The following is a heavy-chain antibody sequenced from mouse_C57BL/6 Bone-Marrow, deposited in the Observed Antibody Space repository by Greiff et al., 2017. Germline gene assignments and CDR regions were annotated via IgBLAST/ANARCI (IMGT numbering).Heavy chain of an antibody. J-gene: IGHJ3*01. V-gene: IGHV8-8*01. CDR1: GFSLSTFGMG. CDR2: LWCDDDK. CDR3: ARIAKRRGFAY. D-gene: IGHD1-3*01. Sequence: QVTLKVSGPGILQPSQTLSLTCSFSGFSLSTFGMGVGWIRQPSGKGLEWLAHLWCDDDKYYTPALKSRLTISKDTTKNQVFLKIANVDTADTATDYCARIAKRRGFAYWGQGTLVTVSA.